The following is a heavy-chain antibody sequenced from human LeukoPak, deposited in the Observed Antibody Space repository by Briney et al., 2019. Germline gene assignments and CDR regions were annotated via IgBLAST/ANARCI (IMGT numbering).Heavy chain of an antibody. D-gene: IGHD3-3*01. V-gene: IGHV3-23*01. CDR3: AKVGYYDFWSGFTRFDP. CDR1: GFTFSSYR. J-gene: IGHJ5*02. Sequence: PGGSLRLSCAASGFTFSSYRMNWVRQAPGKGLEWVSAISGSGGSTYYADSVKGRFTISRDNSKNTLYLQMNSLRAEDTAVYYCAKVGYYDFWSGFTRFDPWGQGTLVTVSS. CDR2: ISGSGGST.